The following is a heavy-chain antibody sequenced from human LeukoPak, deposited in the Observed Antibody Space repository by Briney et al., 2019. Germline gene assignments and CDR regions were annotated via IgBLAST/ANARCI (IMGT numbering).Heavy chain of an antibody. CDR1: GGSINSDY. Sequence: PSETLSLTCSVSGGSINSDYWSWIRQPPGKGLEWIGYIYYSGSTNYNPSLKSRVTISVDTSKKQLSLKLSSVTAADTAVYYCAREVPCTATAGTEAFDIWGQGTLVTVSS. CDR2: IYYSGST. J-gene: IGHJ3*02. D-gene: IGHD6-13*01. V-gene: IGHV4-59*01. CDR3: AREVPCTATAGTEAFDI.